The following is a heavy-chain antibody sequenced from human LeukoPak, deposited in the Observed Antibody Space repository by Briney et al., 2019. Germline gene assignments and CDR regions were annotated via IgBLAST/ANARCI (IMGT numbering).Heavy chain of an antibody. D-gene: IGHD3-9*01. CDR3: ARVLLGMSAFDL. Sequence: GGSLRLSCAASGFTFDDYAMHWVRQAPGKGLEWVSGISWNSGSIGYADSVKGRFTISRDNAKNSLFLQMNSLRADDTAVYSCARVLLGMSAFDLWGQGTMVSVSS. CDR2: ISWNSGSI. V-gene: IGHV3-9*01. J-gene: IGHJ3*01. CDR1: GFTFDDYA.